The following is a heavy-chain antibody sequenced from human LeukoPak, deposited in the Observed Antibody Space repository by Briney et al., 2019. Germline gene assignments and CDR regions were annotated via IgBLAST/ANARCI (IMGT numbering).Heavy chain of an antibody. CDR3: AREAYGSGSYTIDY. J-gene: IGHJ4*02. V-gene: IGHV4-59*01. Sequence: SETLSLTCTVSGGSISSYYWSWIRQPPGKGLEWIGYIYYSGSTNYNPSLKSRVTISVDTSKNQFSLKLSSVTAAGTAVYYCAREAYGSGSYTIDYWGQGTLVTVSS. D-gene: IGHD3-10*01. CDR1: GGSISSYY. CDR2: IYYSGST.